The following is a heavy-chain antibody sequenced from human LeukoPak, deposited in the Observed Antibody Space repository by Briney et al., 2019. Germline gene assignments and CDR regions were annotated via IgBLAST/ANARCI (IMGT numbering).Heavy chain of an antibody. CDR3: AKDVSIAAPDFDY. V-gene: IGHV3-30*02. Sequence: GGSLRLSCAASGFTFSSYGMHWVRQAPGKGLEWVAFIRYDGSNKYYADSVKGRFTISRDNSKNTLYLQMNSLRAEDTAVYYCAKDVSIAAPDFDYWGQGTLVTVSS. CDR2: IRYDGSNK. D-gene: IGHD6-6*01. J-gene: IGHJ4*02. CDR1: GFTFSSYG.